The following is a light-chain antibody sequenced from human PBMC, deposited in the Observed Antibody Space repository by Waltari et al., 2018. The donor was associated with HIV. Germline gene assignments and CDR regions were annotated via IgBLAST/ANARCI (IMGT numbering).Light chain of an antibody. CDR3: GTWDSSLNAGV. CDR1: SSNLANNY. V-gene: IGLV1-51*01. CDR2: DND. Sequence: QSMLTQPPSVSAAPGQKVTISCSGSSSNLANNYVSWYQHLPGAAPKLVIYDNDNRASGMPDRFSGSKSGASATLVITGLQTGDEGDYYCGTWDSSLNAGVFGGGTKLTVL. J-gene: IGLJ3*02.